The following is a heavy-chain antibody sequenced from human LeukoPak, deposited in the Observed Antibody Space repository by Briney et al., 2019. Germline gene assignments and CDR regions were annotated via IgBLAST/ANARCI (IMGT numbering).Heavy chain of an antibody. CDR1: GYTFTSYD. Sequence: GASVKVSCKASGYTFTSYDINWVRQATGQGLEWMGWMNPNSGNTGYAQKFQGRVNMTRNTSISTAYMELSSLRSEDTAVHYCARGGPRWLQLKPFDYWGQGTLVTVSS. CDR3: ARGGPRWLQLKPFDY. CDR2: MNPNSGNT. D-gene: IGHD5-24*01. J-gene: IGHJ4*02. V-gene: IGHV1-8*01.